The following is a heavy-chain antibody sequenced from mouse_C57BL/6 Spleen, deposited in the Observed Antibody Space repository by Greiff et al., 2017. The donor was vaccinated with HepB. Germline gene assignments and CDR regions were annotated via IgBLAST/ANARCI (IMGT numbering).Heavy chain of an antibody. CDR2: IRLKSDNYAT. D-gene: IGHD2-4*01. J-gene: IGHJ2*01. Sequence: EVKLVESGGGLVQPGGSMKLSCVASGFTFSNYWMNWVRQSPEKGLEWVAQIRLKSDNYATHYAESVKGRFTISRDDSKSRVYLQMNNLRAEDTGIYYCTALYDYDEVDYWGQGTTLTVSS. CDR1: GFTFSNYW. V-gene: IGHV6-3*01. CDR3: TALYDYDEVDY.